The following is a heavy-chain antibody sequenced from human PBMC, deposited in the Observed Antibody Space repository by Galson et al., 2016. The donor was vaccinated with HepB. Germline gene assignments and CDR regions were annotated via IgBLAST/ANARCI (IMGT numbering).Heavy chain of an antibody. CDR2: IYTGGST. D-gene: IGHD6-19*01. CDR3: TKDGSGWSAY. J-gene: IGHJ4*02. CDR1: GFTVSSYY. V-gene: IGHV3-53*01. Sequence: SLRLSCAASGFTVSSYYMSWVRQAPGKGLEWVSIIYTGGSTYYADSVKGRFTISRDNAKNSLYLQMDSLRAEDTAVYYCTKDGSGWSAYWGQGTLVTVSS.